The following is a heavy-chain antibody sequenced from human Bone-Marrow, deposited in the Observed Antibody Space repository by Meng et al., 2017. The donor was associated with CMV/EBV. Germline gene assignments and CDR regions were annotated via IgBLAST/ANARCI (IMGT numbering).Heavy chain of an antibody. V-gene: IGHV3-23*01. CDR3: AKDYYGGWYFDY. D-gene: IGHD3-10*01. Sequence: CEGEGYDCSRYAMSWGRQAPGKGLEWGSAISGSGGSTYYADSVKGRFTISRDNSKNTLYLQMNSLRAEDTAVYYCAKDYYGGWYFDYWGQGTLVTVSS. CDR2: ISGSGGST. J-gene: IGHJ4*02. CDR1: GYDCSRYA.